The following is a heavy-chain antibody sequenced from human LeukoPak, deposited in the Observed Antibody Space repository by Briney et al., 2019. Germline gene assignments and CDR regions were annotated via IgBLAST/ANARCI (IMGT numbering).Heavy chain of an antibody. CDR2: ISGSGGST. V-gene: IGHV3-23*01. CDR1: GFTFSSYA. J-gene: IGHJ1*01. CDR3: AKDASYSSGRPAECFQH. D-gene: IGHD6-19*01. Sequence: PGGSLRLSCAASGFTFSSYAMSWVRQAPGKGLEWVSAISGSGGSTYYADSVKGRFTISRDNSKNTLYLQMNSLRAEDTAVYYCAKDASYSSGRPAECFQHWGQGTLVTVSS.